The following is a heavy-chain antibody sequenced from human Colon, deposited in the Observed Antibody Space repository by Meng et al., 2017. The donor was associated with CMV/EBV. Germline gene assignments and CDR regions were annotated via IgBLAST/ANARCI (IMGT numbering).Heavy chain of an antibody. CDR1: GCTVSAYY. CDR3: ARDGYKPSY. Sequence: SCAASGCTVSAYYMGWLRQGPGKGMYWVSYNSRSGHIIYYADSVKSRFTISRDNAKNSLSLQMNSLRAEDTAVYYCARDGYKPSYWGQGTLVTVSS. V-gene: IGHV3-11*01. D-gene: IGHD5-24*01. J-gene: IGHJ4*02. CDR2: NSRSGHII.